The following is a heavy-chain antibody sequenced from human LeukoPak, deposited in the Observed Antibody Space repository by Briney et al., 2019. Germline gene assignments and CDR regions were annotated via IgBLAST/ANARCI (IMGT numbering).Heavy chain of an antibody. CDR2: INPNSGGT. CDR3: ARGDTYYYDSSGYKEVGFDY. J-gene: IGHJ4*02. Sequence: ASVKVSCKASGYTFTGYYMHWVRQAPGQGLEWMGWINPNSGGTNYAQKFQGRVTMTRDTSISTAYMELSSLRSEDTAVYYCARGDTYYYDSSGYKEVGFDYWGQGTLVTVSS. CDR1: GYTFTGYY. D-gene: IGHD3-22*01. V-gene: IGHV1-2*02.